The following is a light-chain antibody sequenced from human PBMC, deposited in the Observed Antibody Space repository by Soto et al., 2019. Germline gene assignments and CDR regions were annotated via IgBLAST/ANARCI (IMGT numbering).Light chain of an antibody. V-gene: IGLV2-11*01. CDR1: SSDVGGYDY. CDR3: CSHGGRHSYV. Sequence: QPVLTQPRSVSGSPGQSGTISCTGTSSDVGGYDYVSWYQQHPGKAPKLMIYGVTKRPSGVPDRFSGSKSGNTASLTISGLQAEDESDYYCCSHGGRHSYVFGTGTKVTVL. J-gene: IGLJ1*01. CDR2: GVT.